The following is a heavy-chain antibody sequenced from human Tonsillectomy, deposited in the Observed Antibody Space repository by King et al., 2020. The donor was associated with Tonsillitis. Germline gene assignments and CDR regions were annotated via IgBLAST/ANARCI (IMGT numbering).Heavy chain of an antibody. CDR1: GFTFSSYA. D-gene: IGHD3-22*01. CDR3: AKDRESSGYPYYMDV. J-gene: IGHJ6*03. CDR2: ISGSGGST. V-gene: IGHV3-23*04. Sequence: VQLVESGGGLVQPGGSVRLSCAASGFTFSSYAMTWVRHAPGKGLEWVSAISGSGGSTYYTESVKGRFTISRDKSKNTLYLQMNSLRAEDTAVYFCAKDRESSGYPYYMDVWGKGATVTVSS.